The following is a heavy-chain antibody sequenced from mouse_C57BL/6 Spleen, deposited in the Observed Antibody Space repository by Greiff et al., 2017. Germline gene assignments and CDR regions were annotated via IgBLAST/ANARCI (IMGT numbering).Heavy chain of an antibody. CDR3: ARGDGYYVFDY. Sequence: EVKLQESGGDLVKPGGSLKLSCAASGFTFSSYGMSWVRQTPDKRLEWVATISSGGSYTYYPDSVKGRFTISRDNAKNTLYLQMSSLKSEDTAMYYCARGDGYYVFDYWGQGTTLTVSS. J-gene: IGHJ2*01. V-gene: IGHV5-6*01. CDR1: GFTFSSYG. CDR2: ISSGGSYT. D-gene: IGHD2-3*01.